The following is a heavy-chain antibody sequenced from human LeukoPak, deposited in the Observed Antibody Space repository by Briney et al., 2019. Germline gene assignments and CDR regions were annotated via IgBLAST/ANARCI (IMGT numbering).Heavy chain of an antibody. D-gene: IGHD2-21*01. V-gene: IGHV1-2*04. J-gene: IGHJ4*02. CDR2: INPNSGGT. CDR3: ARDLSLEGGDFGY. CDR1: GGTFSSYA. Sequence: GASVKVSCKASGGTFSSYAISWVRQAPGQGLEWMGWINPNSGGTNYAQKFQGWVTMTRDTSISTAYMELSRLRSDDTAVYYCARDLSLEGGDFGYRGQGTLVTVSS.